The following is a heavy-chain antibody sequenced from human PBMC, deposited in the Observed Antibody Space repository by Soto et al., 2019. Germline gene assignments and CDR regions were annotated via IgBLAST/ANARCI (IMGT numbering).Heavy chain of an antibody. Sequence: PGGSLRLSCAASGFSFNTYSMNWVRQAPGEGLEWVSSISSSSSYINYANSVKGRFTISRDNAKNSLYLQMNSLRAEDTAAYYCASLSRFALDYWGQGTLVTVSS. J-gene: IGHJ4*02. V-gene: IGHV3-21*01. CDR2: ISSSSSYI. D-gene: IGHD3-10*01. CDR3: ASLSRFALDY. CDR1: GFSFNTYS.